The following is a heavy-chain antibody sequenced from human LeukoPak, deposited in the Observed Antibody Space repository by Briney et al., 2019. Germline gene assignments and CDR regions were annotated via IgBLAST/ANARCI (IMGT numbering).Heavy chain of an antibody. J-gene: IGHJ4*02. V-gene: IGHV3-30*03. D-gene: IGHD2-15*01. Sequence: GGSLRLSCAASGFTFSSYSMNWVRQAPGKGLEWVAVISYDGSNKYYADSVKGRFTISRDNSKNTLYLQMNSLRAEDTAVYYCARDKGYGDISFDYWGQGTLVTVSS. CDR3: ARDKGYGDISFDY. CDR1: GFTFSSYS. CDR2: ISYDGSNK.